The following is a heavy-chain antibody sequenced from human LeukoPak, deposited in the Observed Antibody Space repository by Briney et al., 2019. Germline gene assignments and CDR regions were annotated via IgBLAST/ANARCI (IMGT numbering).Heavy chain of an antibody. Sequence: GWSLSLSCAASGFTCRRYAMSWVRQTPGKGLECVSSISGSGGITYYADSVKGQFTISRDNSKNTLYLQMNSLRAEDTAVYYCAKDSRITMIVVDVLGGNWFDPWGQGTLVTVSS. J-gene: IGHJ5*02. CDR3: AKDSRITMIVVDVLGGNWFDP. V-gene: IGHV3-23*01. CDR2: ISGSGGIT. D-gene: IGHD3-22*01. CDR1: GFTCRRYA.